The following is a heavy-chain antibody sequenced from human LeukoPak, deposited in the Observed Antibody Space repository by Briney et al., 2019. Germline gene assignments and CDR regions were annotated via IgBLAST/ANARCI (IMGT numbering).Heavy chain of an antibody. V-gene: IGHV3-7*02. Sequence: GGSLRLSCAASGFTFTTYWMAWVRQAPGKGLEWVANIKHDGSEKHYVDSVKGRFTISRDSAENSLFLQMNSLRAEDTAVYYCARIAMGSEWQIDYWGQGNLVTVSS. D-gene: IGHD6-19*01. J-gene: IGHJ4*02. CDR2: IKHDGSEK. CDR3: ARIAMGSEWQIDY. CDR1: GFTFTTYW.